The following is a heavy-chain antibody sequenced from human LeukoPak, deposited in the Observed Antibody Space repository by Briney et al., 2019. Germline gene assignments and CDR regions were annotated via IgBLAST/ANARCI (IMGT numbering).Heavy chain of an antibody. CDR2: INHSGST. D-gene: IGHD2-2*02. Sequence: SETLSLNCAVYGGSFSGYYWSWIRQPPGKGLEWIGEINHSGSTNYNPSLKSRVTISVDTSKNQFSLKLSSVTAADTAVYYCARWVVPAAIDYWGQGTLVTVSS. CDR3: ARWVVPAAIDY. V-gene: IGHV4-34*01. J-gene: IGHJ4*02. CDR1: GGSFSGYY.